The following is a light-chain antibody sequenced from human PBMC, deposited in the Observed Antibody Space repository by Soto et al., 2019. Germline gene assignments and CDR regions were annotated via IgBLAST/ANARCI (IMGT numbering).Light chain of an antibody. V-gene: IGLV2-14*01. CDR2: EVN. J-gene: IGLJ3*02. Sequence: QSALTQPASVSGSPGQSITISCTGTSSDVGGYNYVSWYQQHPGKVPKLMIYEVNNRPSGVSNRFSGSKSGNTASLTISGLQAEDEADYYCTSYTSSNTGVFGGGTKVTVL. CDR1: SSDVGGYNY. CDR3: TSYTSSNTGV.